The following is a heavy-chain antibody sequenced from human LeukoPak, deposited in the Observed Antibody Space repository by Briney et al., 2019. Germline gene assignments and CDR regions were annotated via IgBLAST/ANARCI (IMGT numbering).Heavy chain of an antibody. D-gene: IGHD3-22*01. Sequence: NPSETLSLTCAVYGGSFSGYYWSWIRQPPGKGLEWIGEINHSGSTNYNPSLKSRVTISVDTSKNQFSLKLSSVTAADTAVYYCARGHYYDSSGNYYFDYWGQGTLVTVSS. V-gene: IGHV4-34*01. CDR2: INHSGST. CDR3: ARGHYYDSSGNYYFDY. CDR1: GGSFSGYY. J-gene: IGHJ4*02.